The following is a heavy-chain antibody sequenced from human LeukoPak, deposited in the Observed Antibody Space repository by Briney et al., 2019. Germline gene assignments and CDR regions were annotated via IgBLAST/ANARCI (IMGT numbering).Heavy chain of an antibody. J-gene: IGHJ1*01. CDR2: IIPIFGTA. Sequence: SVKVSCKASGGTFSSYAISWVLQAPGQGLEWMGGIIPIFGTANYAQKLQGRVTITTDASTSTAYMELSSLRSEDTAVYYCARNWNDVAGAEYFQHWGQGTLVTVSS. CDR1: GGTFSSYA. V-gene: IGHV1-69*05. CDR3: ARNWNDVAGAEYFQH. D-gene: IGHD1-1*01.